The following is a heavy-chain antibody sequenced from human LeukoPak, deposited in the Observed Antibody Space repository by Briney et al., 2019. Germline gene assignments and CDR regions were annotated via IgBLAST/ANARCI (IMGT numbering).Heavy chain of an antibody. J-gene: IGHJ1*01. CDR2: ISSDGSNK. Sequence: GGSLRLSCGASGFTFSSYGMHWVRQAPGKGLEWVAVISSDGSNKYYADSVKGRFTISRDNSKNTLYLQMNSLRAEDTAVYYCAKADYYDSNTYRAQFFQHWGQGTLVTVSS. CDR1: GFTFSSYG. V-gene: IGHV3-30*18. D-gene: IGHD3-22*01. CDR3: AKADYYDSNTYRAQFFQH.